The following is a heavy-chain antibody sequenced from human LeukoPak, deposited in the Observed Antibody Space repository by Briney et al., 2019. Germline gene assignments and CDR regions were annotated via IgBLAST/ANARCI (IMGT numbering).Heavy chain of an antibody. J-gene: IGHJ4*02. D-gene: IGHD6-13*01. V-gene: IGHV4-61*02. Sequence: PSETLSLTCTVSGGSISSGGYYWSWIRQPAGKGLEWIGRIYTSGSTDYNPSLKSRVTMSVDTSKNQFSLNLSSVTAADTAVYYCARGIAETGIGYYFDYWGQGTLVTVSS. CDR2: IYTSGST. CDR1: GGSISSGGYY. CDR3: ARGIAETGIGYYFDY.